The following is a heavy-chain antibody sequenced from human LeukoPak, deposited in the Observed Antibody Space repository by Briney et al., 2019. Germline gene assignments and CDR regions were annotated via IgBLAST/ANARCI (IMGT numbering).Heavy chain of an antibody. V-gene: IGHV1-69*05. J-gene: IGHJ5*02. D-gene: IGHD7-27*01. Sequence: ASVKVSCKASGGTFSSYAISWVRQAPGQGLEWMGGIIPIFGTANYAQKFRGRVTITTDESTSTAYMELSSLRSEDTAVYYCARDGAENWGRGYNWFDPWGQGTLVTVSS. CDR1: GGTFSSYA. CDR3: ARDGAENWGRGYNWFDP. CDR2: IIPIFGTA.